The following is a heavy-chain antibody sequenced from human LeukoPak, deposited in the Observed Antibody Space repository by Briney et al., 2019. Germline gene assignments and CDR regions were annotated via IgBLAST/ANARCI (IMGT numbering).Heavy chain of an antibody. CDR3: ARHPSYYDRIDY. J-gene: IGHJ4*02. CDR2: TYYSGST. D-gene: IGHD3-22*01. CDR1: GGSISSYY. Sequence: PSETLSLTCTVSGGSISSYYWSWIRQPPGKGLEWIGYTYYSGSTNYNPSLKSRVTISVDTSKNQFSLKLSSVTAADTAVYYCARHPSYYDRIDYWGQGTLVTVSS. V-gene: IGHV4-59*08.